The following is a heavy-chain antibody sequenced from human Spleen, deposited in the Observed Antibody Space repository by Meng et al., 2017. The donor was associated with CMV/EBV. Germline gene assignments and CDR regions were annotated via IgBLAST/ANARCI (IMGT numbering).Heavy chain of an antibody. Sequence: SLKISCAASGFTFDDYAMHWVRQAPGKGLEWVSGISWNSGSIGYADSVKGRFTISRDNAKNSLYLQMNSLGAEDTAVYYCACSDYYYGMDVWGQGITVTVSS. CDR1: GFTFDDYA. CDR3: ACSDYYYGMDV. J-gene: IGHJ6*02. D-gene: IGHD3-10*02. V-gene: IGHV3-9*01. CDR2: ISWNSGSI.